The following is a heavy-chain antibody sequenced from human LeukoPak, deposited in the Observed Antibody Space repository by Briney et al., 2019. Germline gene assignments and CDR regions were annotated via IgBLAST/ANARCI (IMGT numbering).Heavy chain of an antibody. V-gene: IGHV3-43*01. CDR1: GFTLDDYT. CDR3: AKGHSSGWLGVVDY. D-gene: IGHD6-19*01. J-gene: IGHJ4*02. Sequence: PGGSLRLSCAASGFTLDDYTMHWVRQAPGKGLEWVSLISWDGGSTYYADSVKGRFTISRDNSKNSLYLQMNSLRTEDTALYYCAKGHSSGWLGVVDYWGQGTLVTVSS. CDR2: ISWDGGST.